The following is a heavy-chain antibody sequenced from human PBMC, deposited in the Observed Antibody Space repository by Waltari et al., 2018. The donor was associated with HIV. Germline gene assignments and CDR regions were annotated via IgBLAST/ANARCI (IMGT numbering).Heavy chain of an antibody. CDR2: IPPNTGNT. Sequence: QVRLVQSGAEVKKPGASVKVSCKASGFSFTRYGFSWVRQAHGQGREWMGWIPPNTGNTDAAENFQGSVTMTRDTFTNTIYMELRTLKSDDSAIYFCVRDLSPMGKSGWYDSWGQGTVVTVSS. CDR3: VRDLSPMGKSGWYDS. J-gene: IGHJ1*01. V-gene: IGHV1-18*04. CDR1: GFSFTRYG. D-gene: IGHD6-19*01.